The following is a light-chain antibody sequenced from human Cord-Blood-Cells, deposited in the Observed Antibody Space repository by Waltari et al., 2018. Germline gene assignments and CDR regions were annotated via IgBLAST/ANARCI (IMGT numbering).Light chain of an antibody. CDR1: NIGSKS. CDR2: DDS. Sequence: SYVVTQPPSVSVAPGKTARITCGGNNIGSKSVHWYQQKPGQAPVLVVYDDSDRPSGIPEGFSGSHSGNTATLTISRVEAGDEADYDCQVWDSSSDHRVFGGGTKLTVL. CDR3: QVWDSSSDHRV. J-gene: IGLJ3*02. V-gene: IGLV3-21*03.